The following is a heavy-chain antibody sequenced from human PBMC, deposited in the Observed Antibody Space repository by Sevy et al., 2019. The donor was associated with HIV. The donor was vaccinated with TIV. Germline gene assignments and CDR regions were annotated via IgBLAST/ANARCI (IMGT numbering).Heavy chain of an antibody. CDR1: GYTFTGYY. V-gene: IGHV1-2*02. CDR3: ARAPWGRAFDI. Sequence: GSVKVSCKASGYTFTGYYMHWVRQAPGQGLEWMGWINPNSGGTNYAQKFQGRVTMTRDTSISTAYMELNILRSYDTAVNYCARAPWGRAFDIWGQGTMVSVSS. J-gene: IGHJ3*02. CDR2: INPNSGGT. D-gene: IGHD7-27*01.